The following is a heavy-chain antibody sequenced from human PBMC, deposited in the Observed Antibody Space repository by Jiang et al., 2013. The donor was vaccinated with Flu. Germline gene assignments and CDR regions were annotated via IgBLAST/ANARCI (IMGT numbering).Heavy chain of an antibody. CDR2: IKQDGSEK. D-gene: IGHD3-22*01. CDR1: GFTFSSYW. J-gene: IGHJ3*02. CDR3: ARGGLTMIVVATKDAFDI. V-gene: IGHV3-7*03. Sequence: SGGGLVQPGGSLRLSCAASGFTFSSYWMSWVRQAPGKGLEWVANIKQDGSEKYYVDSVKGRFTISRDNAKNSLYLQMNSLRAEDTAVYYCARGGLTMIVVATKDAFDIWGQGTMVTVSS.